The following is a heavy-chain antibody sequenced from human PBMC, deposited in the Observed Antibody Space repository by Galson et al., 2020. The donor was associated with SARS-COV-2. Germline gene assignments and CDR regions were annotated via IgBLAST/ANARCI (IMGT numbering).Heavy chain of an antibody. V-gene: IGHV2-5*02. J-gene: IGHJ1*01. D-gene: IGHD5-12*01. CDR3: AYGAPGHSSARPPALGGRASHFHH. CDR1: GFSLSTGAVG. Sequence: SGPTLVKPTQTLTLTCNFSGFSLSTGAVGVAWIRQPPGKALEWLALIYWDDDKRYRPSLKSRLTITKDISKNQVVLTMTNMDPVDTATYYCAYGAPGHSSARPPALGGRASHFHHWGQGTLVTVSS. CDR2: IYWDDDK.